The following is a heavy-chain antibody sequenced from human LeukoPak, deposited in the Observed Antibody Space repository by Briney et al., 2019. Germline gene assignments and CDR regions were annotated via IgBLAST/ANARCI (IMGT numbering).Heavy chain of an antibody. D-gene: IGHD6-6*01. J-gene: IGHJ4*02. CDR1: GYTFTGYY. V-gene: IGHV1-46*01. Sequence: AASVKVSCKASGYTFTGYYMHWVRQAPGQGLEWMGIINPSGGSTSYAQKFQGRVTMTRDTSTSTVYMELSSLRSEDTAVYYCARDGYSSSSFTPFDYWGQGTLVTVSS. CDR2: INPSGGST. CDR3: ARDGYSSSSFTPFDY.